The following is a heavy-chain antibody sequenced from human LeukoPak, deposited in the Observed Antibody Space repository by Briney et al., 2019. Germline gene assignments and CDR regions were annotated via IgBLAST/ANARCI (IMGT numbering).Heavy chain of an antibody. CDR3: AKGSDAFDI. V-gene: IGHV3-30*18. CDR2: ISYDGSNK. CDR1: GFTFSSYG. Sequence: PGGSLRLSCAASGFTFSSYGMHWVRQAPGKGLEWVAVISYDGSNKHYADSVKGRFTISRDNSKNTLYLQMNSLRAEDTAVYYYAKGSDAFDIWGQGTMVTVSS. J-gene: IGHJ3*02.